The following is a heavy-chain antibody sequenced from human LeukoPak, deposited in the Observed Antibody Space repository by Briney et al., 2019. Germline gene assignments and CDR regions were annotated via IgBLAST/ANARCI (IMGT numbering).Heavy chain of an antibody. D-gene: IGHD3-16*01. V-gene: IGHV4-4*02. CDR2: VELSGRT. CDR3: ARDRSLGIIDY. J-gene: IGHJ4*02. Sequence: SGTLSLTCGVSGGSISSTNWWTWVRQPPGEGLEWIGEVELSGRTNYNPSLESRVTISVDMSANHISLKLTSVTAADTAVYYCARDRSLGIIDYWGQGTLVTVSS. CDR1: GGSISSTNW.